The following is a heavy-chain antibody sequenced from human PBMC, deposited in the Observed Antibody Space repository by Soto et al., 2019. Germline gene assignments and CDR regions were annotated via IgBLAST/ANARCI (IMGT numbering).Heavy chain of an antibody. CDR2: IYTGDSDT. J-gene: IGHJ4*02. D-gene: IGHD6-19*01. CDR1: GYSFTSYW. Sequence: GESLKISCKGSGYSFTSYWIGWVRQVPGKGLEWKGIIYTGDSDTRYSPSFQGQVTISADKSISTAYLQWSSLKASDTAIYYCAIRGASQWLKFWGQGTLVTVSS. CDR3: AIRGASQWLKF. V-gene: IGHV5-51*01.